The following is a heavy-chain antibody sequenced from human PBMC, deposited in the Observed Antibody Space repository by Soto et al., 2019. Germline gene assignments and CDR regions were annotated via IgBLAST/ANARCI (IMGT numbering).Heavy chain of an antibody. CDR3: ARDVVAAAGTYYYGMDV. Sequence: SETLSLTCTVSGDSISNYFWGWIRQTPRKGLEWIGYIYYSGSTNYNPSLKSRVTISVDTSKNQFSLKLSSVTAADTAVYYCARDVVAAAGTYYYGMDVWGQGTTVTVSS. CDR1: GDSISNYF. V-gene: IGHV4-59*01. CDR2: IYYSGST. J-gene: IGHJ6*02. D-gene: IGHD6-13*01.